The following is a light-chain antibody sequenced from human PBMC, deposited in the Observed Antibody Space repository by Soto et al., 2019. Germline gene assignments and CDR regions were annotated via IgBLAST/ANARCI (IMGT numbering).Light chain of an antibody. CDR2: EVS. V-gene: IGLV2-14*01. CDR3: SSYTSSSTLWV. CDR1: SSDVGGYNY. Sequence: QSVLTQPASVSGSPGQSITISCTGTSSDVGGYNYVSWYQQHPGKAPKLMIYEVSNRPSGVSNRFSGSKSGNTASLTISGLQAEDEADYYCSSYTSSSTLWVFGGGTQLTVL. J-gene: IGLJ3*02.